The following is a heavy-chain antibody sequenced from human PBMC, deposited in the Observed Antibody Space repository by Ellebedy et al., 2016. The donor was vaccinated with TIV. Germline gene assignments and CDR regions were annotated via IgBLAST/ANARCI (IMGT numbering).Heavy chain of an antibody. CDR3: ARDLGVHWYFDL. J-gene: IGHJ2*01. Sequence: ASVKVSXXASGDSFTKYGVSWVRQAPGEGLEWMGWISATNGRTDYAQKFQGRVTVTTDTSTGTAYMELRTLRSDDTAIYYCARDLGVHWYFDLWGRGTLVTVSS. V-gene: IGHV1-18*01. CDR1: GDSFTKYG. D-gene: IGHD3-16*01. CDR2: ISATNGRT.